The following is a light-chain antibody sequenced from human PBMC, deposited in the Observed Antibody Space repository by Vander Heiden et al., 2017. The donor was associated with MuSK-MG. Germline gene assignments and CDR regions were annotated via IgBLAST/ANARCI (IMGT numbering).Light chain of an antibody. CDR2: STS. CDR1: TGAVTSGYY. J-gene: IGLJ3*02. CDR3: LLYYGGAWV. V-gene: IGLV7-43*01. Sequence: QTVVTQEPSLTVSPGGTVTLTCASSTGAVTSGYYPNWFQQKPEQAPRALIYSTSNQPTWTPARFSGSLLGGKAALTLSGVQPEDEAEYYCLLYYGGAWVFGGGTKLTVL.